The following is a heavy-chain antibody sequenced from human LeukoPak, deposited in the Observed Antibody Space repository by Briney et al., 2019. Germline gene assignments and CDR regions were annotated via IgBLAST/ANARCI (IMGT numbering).Heavy chain of an antibody. J-gene: IGHJ4*02. CDR3: ARGSGITMVRGVAVY. Sequence: PGGSLRLSCAASGFTFSSYEMNWVRQAPGKGLEWVSYISSSGSTIYYADSVKGRFTISRDNAKNSLYLQMNSLRAEDTAVYYCARGSGITMVRGVAVYWGRGTLVTVSS. D-gene: IGHD3-10*01. V-gene: IGHV3-48*03. CDR2: ISSSGSTI. CDR1: GFTFSSYE.